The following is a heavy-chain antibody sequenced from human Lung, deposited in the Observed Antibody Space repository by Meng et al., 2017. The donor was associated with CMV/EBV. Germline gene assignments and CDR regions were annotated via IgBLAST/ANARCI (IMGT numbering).Heavy chain of an antibody. CDR1: GDMFSTYA. J-gene: IGHJ4*02. D-gene: IGHD6-6*01. V-gene: IGHV1-69*10. Sequence: SXXVSCKASGDMFSTYAITWVRQAPGQGLEWRGELIPILNAPNYAQKFQGRVRITADKSTTTAYKELSSLRSDDTAVYYCARALREYSSSSSDSWGQGTLVTVSS. CDR2: LIPILNAP. CDR3: ARALREYSSSSSDS.